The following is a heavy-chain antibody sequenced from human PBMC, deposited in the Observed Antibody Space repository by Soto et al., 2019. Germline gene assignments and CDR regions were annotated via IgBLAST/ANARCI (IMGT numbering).Heavy chain of an antibody. CDR2: IDPTDSHP. CDR1: GYSFTNYW. Sequence: GESLKISCEASGYSFTNYWINWVRQMPGKGLEWMGRIDPTDSHPNYSPSFQGHVTVSVDRSISTAYLQWSSLKASDSAVYYCGRGGTALPLDVWGQGTTVTVSS. CDR3: GRGGTALPLDV. V-gene: IGHV5-10-1*01. D-gene: IGHD1-1*01. J-gene: IGHJ6*02.